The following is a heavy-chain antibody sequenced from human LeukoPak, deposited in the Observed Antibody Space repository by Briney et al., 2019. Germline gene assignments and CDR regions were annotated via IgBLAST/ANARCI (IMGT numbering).Heavy chain of an antibody. V-gene: IGHV4-61*02. D-gene: IGHD6-19*01. CDR1: GGSISSGSYY. Sequence: SETLSLTCTVSGGSISSGSYYWSWIRQPAGKGLEWIGRIYTSGSTNYNPSLKSRVTISVDTSKNQFSLKLSSVTAADTAVYYCARGGGSGWPSNPFDYWGQGTLVTVSS. CDR2: IYTSGST. J-gene: IGHJ4*02. CDR3: ARGGGSGWPSNPFDY.